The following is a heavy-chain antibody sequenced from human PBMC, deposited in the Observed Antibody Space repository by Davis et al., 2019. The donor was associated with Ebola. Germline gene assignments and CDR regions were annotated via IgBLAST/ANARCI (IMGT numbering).Heavy chain of an antibody. Sequence: GESLKISCAASGFTFSIYWMHWVRQVPGKGLAWVSRINVDGSSTSYADSVRGRFTISRDNAKNTLYLQMNSLRAEDTAVYYCARDDGTAYCNSANCYEANWFDPWGQGTLVTVSS. CDR2: INVDGSST. V-gene: IGHV3-74*01. D-gene: IGHD2-2*01. CDR3: ARDDGTAYCNSANCYEANWFDP. CDR1: GFTFSIYW. J-gene: IGHJ5*02.